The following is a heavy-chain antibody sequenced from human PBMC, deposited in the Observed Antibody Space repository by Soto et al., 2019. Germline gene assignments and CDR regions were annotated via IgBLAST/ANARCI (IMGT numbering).Heavy chain of an antibody. Sequence: VGSLRLSCAASGLTFSNAWMNWVRQAPGKGLEWVGRIKSKTDGGTTDYAAPVKGRFTISRDDSKNTLYLQMNSLKTEDTAVYYCTTEISYDLNHDYWGQGTLVTVSS. V-gene: IGHV3-15*07. CDR3: TTEISYDLNHDY. CDR1: GLTFSNAW. D-gene: IGHD3-3*01. CDR2: IKSKTDGGTT. J-gene: IGHJ4*02.